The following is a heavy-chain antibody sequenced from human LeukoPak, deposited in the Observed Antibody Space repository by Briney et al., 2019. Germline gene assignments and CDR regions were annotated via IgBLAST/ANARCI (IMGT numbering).Heavy chain of an antibody. J-gene: IGHJ4*02. CDR3: ARDHPFTYYDSTGVLDY. D-gene: IGHD3-22*01. CDR1: GFRFDDYP. CDR2: ISGDGGGT. Sequence: GGSLRLSCAASGFRFDDYPMHWVRQAPGRGLEWVSLISGDGGGTYYNDSVKGRFTTSRENSKNSLFLQMNNLRTEDTALYFCARDHPFTYYDSTGVLDYWGQGTLVTVSS. V-gene: IGHV3-43*02.